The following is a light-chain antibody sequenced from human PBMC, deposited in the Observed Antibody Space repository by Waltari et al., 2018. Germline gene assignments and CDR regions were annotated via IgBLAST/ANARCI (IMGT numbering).Light chain of an antibody. CDR3: QQYAYTPIT. J-gene: IGKJ5*01. CDR1: QSVSSSY. V-gene: IGKV3-20*01. Sequence: IVLTQSPGTLSLSPGERATLSCRVSQSVSSSYLAWYQQKPGQAPRLVIHGASSRAAAIPDRFSGSWSGTDFTLTISRLEPEDFAVYFCQQYAYTPITFGQGTRLEIK. CDR2: GAS.